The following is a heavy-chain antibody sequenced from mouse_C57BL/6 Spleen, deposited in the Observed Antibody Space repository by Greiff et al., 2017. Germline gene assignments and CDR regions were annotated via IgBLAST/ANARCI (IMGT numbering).Heavy chain of an antibody. Sequence: EVQLQESGPGMVKPSQSLSLTCTVTGYSITSGYDWHWIRHFPGNKLEWMGYISYSGSTNYNPSLKSRISITHDTSKNHFFLKLNSVTTEDTATYYCARGITTALGAMDYWGQGTSVTVAS. CDR2: ISYSGST. V-gene: IGHV3-1*01. J-gene: IGHJ4*01. D-gene: IGHD1-2*01. CDR3: ARGITTALGAMDY. CDR1: GYSITSGYD.